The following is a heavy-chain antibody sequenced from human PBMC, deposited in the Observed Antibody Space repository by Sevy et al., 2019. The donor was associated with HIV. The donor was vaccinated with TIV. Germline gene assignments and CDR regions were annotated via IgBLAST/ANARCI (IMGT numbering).Heavy chain of an antibody. CDR1: GGTFNMYA. CDR3: ARDPREPHFFFDY. Sequence: ASVKVSCKSSGGTFNMYAISWVRQAPGQGLEWMGGIIPLSGTPNYAQKFQDRVTMTADKSTKTAYMELRSLTSDDTAMYFCARDPREPHFFFDYWGQGTLVTVSS. CDR2: IIPLSGTP. J-gene: IGHJ4*02. V-gene: IGHV1-69*06. D-gene: IGHD3-3*02.